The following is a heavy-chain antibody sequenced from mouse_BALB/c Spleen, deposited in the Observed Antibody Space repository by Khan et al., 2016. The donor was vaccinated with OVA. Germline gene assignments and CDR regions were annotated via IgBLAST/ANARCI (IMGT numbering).Heavy chain of an antibody. CDR3: ARGNRDFDY. Sequence: QIQLVQSGPALKKPGETVKISCKASGYSFTNYVMNWVKQAPGKGLQWMGWINTYIGEPTYSADFTGRFAFSLSTSASTAYLQINNLINEDTATDYCARGNRDFDYWGQGTTLAVSS. V-gene: IGHV9-3-1*01. CDR1: GYSFTNYV. CDR2: INTYIGEP. D-gene: IGHD2-1*01. J-gene: IGHJ2*01.